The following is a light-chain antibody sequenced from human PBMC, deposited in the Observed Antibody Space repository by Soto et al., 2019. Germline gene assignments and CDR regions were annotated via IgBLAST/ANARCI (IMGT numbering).Light chain of an antibody. Sequence: DIQMTQSPSTLSASVGDRVTITCRASQSISSWLAWFQQKPGKAPKLLIYKAPSLQSGVPSRFSGSESGTEFNLTISSLQPDDFATYYCQQYNPYSSTFGQGTKVEIK. CDR3: QQYNPYSST. CDR1: QSISSW. V-gene: IGKV1-5*03. CDR2: KAP. J-gene: IGKJ2*01.